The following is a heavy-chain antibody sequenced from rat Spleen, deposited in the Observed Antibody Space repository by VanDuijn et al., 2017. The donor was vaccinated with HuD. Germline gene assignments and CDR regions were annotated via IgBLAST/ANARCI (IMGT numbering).Heavy chain of an antibody. J-gene: IGHJ1*01. D-gene: IGHD2-2*01. CDR2: ISYDGGST. CDR3: TRAGYLRDWYFDF. V-gene: IGHV5-20*01. Sequence: EVQLAGSGGGLVQPGRSLKLSCAASGFTFSDYYMAWVRQAPTKGLEWVASISYDGGSTYYPDSVKGRFTISRDNAKNTLYLQMDSLRSEDTATYYCTRAGYLRDWYFDFWGPGTMVTVSS. CDR1: GFTFSDYY.